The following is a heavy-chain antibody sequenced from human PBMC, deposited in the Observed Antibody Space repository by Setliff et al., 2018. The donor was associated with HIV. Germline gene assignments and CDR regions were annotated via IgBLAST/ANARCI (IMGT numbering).Heavy chain of an antibody. J-gene: IGHJ5*02. D-gene: IGHD3-3*01. CDR3: ARDPTAPSITIFGVVGATYWFDP. CDR1: GGTFSSYA. V-gene: IGHV1-18*01. Sequence: ASVKVSCKASGGTFSSYAISWVRQAPGQGLEWMGGIGYNGNTNYAQKFQGRVTMTTDTSTNTAYMDLTSLKSDDTAVYYCARDPTAPSITIFGVVGATYWFDPWGPGTLVTVSS. CDR2: IGYNGNT.